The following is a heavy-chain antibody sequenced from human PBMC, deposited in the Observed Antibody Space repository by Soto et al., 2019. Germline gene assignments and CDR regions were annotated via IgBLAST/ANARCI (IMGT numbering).Heavy chain of an antibody. CDR3: ARVGYCGGDCFYNWFDP. CDR2: ISYDGSNK. CDR1: GFTFGAYG. J-gene: IGHJ5*02. D-gene: IGHD2-21*02. V-gene: IGHV3-30*03. Sequence: GGSLRLSCAASGFTFGAYGMHWVRQAPGKGLEWVAVISYDGSNKYYADSVKGRFTISRDNSKNTVFLQMSSLRAEDTAVYYCARVGYCGGDCFYNWFDPWGQGTLVTVSS.